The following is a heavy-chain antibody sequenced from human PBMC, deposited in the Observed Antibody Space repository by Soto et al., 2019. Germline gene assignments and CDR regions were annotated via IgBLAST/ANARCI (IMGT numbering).Heavy chain of an antibody. D-gene: IGHD3-9*01. CDR2: IYSGGST. CDR3: ARYDILTGCMDV. J-gene: IGHJ6*02. Sequence: GSLRLSCAASGFTVSSNYMSWVRQAPGKGLEWVSVIYSGGSTYYADSVKGRFTISRDNSKNTLYLQMNSLRAEDTAVYYCARYDILTGCMDVWGQGTTVTVSS. V-gene: IGHV3-53*01. CDR1: GFTVSSNY.